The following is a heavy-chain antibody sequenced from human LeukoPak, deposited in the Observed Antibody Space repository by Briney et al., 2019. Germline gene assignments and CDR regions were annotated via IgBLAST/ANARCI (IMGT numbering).Heavy chain of an antibody. CDR1: GFTFSSYW. Sequence: PGGSLRLSCAASGFTFSSYWMSWVRQAPGKGLEWVANIKQDGSEKYYVDSVKGRFTISRDNAKNSLYLQMNSLRAEDTAVYYCARPSTEYYYDSNWFDPWGQGTLVTVSS. D-gene: IGHD3-22*01. CDR3: ARPSTEYYYDSNWFDP. CDR2: IKQDGSEK. V-gene: IGHV3-7*01. J-gene: IGHJ5*02.